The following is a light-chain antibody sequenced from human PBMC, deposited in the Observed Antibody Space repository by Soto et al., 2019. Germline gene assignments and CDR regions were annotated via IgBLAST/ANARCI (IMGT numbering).Light chain of an antibody. J-gene: IGKJ5*01. Sequence: DIQLTQSPSFLSASVGDRVTISCRASQGISSYLAWYQQTPGKAPKLLIYASSILQSGVPSRFSGSGSGTEFTLTISSLQPEDFATYYCQQLNTFPATVGQGTRLAI. CDR3: QQLNTFPAT. CDR1: QGISSY. V-gene: IGKV1-9*01. CDR2: ASS.